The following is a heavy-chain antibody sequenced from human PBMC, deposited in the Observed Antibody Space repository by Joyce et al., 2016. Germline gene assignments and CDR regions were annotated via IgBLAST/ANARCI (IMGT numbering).Heavy chain of an antibody. CDR3: ARVSVGHKWSSR. CDR1: GLDVRSRY. Sequence: EVQLVESGGGLMQPGGSLRLSCAASGLDVRSRYMSWVRQAPGKGLEWVSVIYSGDSTHYADSVRGRFTISRDNSKNMLYLQMNSLRSEDTGTYYCARVSVGHKWSSRWGQGTLVTVSS. CDR2: IYSGDST. D-gene: IGHD3-10*01. V-gene: IGHV3-53*01. J-gene: IGHJ4*02.